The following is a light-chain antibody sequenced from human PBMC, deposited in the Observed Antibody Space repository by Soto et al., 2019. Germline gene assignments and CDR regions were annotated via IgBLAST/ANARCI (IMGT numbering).Light chain of an antibody. J-gene: IGKJ1*01. CDR3: QQYNNWPPMT. Sequence: EIVMTQSPATLSVSPGEKATLSCRASQNVSSNLAWYQQKPGQAPRLLIYGATTKATGIPAKFSDKRYGKNFTLTISSLQSEDFAVYYCQQYNNWPPMTFGQGTKV. CDR1: QNVSSN. CDR2: GAT. V-gene: IGKV3-15*01.